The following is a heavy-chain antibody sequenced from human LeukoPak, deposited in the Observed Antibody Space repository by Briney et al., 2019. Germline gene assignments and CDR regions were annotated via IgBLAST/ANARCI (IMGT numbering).Heavy chain of an antibody. J-gene: IGHJ3*02. Sequence: PGRSLRLSCAASGFTVSSNYMSWVRQAPGKGLEWVSVIYSGGSTYYADSVKGRFTISRDNSKNTLYLQMNSLRAEDTAVYYCARDSKAYSSGWDAFDIWGQGTMVTVSS. D-gene: IGHD6-19*01. CDR2: IYSGGST. CDR1: GFTVSSNY. V-gene: IGHV3-53*01. CDR3: ARDSKAYSSGWDAFDI.